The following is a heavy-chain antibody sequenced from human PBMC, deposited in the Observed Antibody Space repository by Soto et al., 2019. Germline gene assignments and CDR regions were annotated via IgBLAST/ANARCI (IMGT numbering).Heavy chain of an antibody. CDR1: GFTFSTYG. CDR2: IWYDGSNK. V-gene: IGHV3-33*01. CDR3: ARDASAYDGGWYPRGFDP. J-gene: IGHJ5*02. Sequence: GGSLRLSCAASGFTFSTYGMHWGRQAPGKGLEGVAIIWYDGSNKYYADSVKGRFTISRDDSKNTLYLQMNSLRVEDTAVYFCARDASAYDGGWYPRGFDPWGQGTLVTVSS. D-gene: IGHD6-19*01.